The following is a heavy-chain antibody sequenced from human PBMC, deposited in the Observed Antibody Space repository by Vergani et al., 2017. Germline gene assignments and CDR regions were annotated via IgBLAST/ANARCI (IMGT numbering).Heavy chain of an antibody. D-gene: IGHD2-2*01. J-gene: IGHJ6*03. CDR3: ARALRRLYCTTTSCDGLPLLYYYYMDV. V-gene: IGHV1-2*02. CDR1: GYTFTDYY. CDR2: INPNSGGT. Sequence: QVQLVQSGAEVKKPGASVKVSCKASGYTFTDYYLHWVRQAPGPGLEWMGWINPNSGGTNFAQKFQGRVTMTRDTSISTAYMELKRLRSDDTALYYCARALRRLYCTTTSCDGLPLLYYYYMDVWGKGTTVTVSS.